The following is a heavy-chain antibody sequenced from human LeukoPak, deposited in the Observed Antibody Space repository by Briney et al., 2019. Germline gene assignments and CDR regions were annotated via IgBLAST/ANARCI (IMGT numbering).Heavy chain of an antibody. CDR2: IEPDGSAT. D-gene: IGHD2-15*01. CDR1: RFTFSSYW. Sequence: GVSLRLSCTASRFTFSSYWMTWLRQAPGKGLEGVANIEPDGSATYYVDSVKGRFTISRDNAKNLLYLQMNSLRAEDSAVYHCGRFGYVAAVDSWGQGALVTVSS. J-gene: IGHJ4*02. V-gene: IGHV3-7*01. CDR3: GRFGYVAAVDS.